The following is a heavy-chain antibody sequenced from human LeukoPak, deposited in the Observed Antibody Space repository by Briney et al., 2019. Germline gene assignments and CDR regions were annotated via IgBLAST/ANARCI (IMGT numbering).Heavy chain of an antibody. CDR2: ISGDGGDR. CDR1: GFTFSHYA. J-gene: IGHJ4*02. D-gene: IGHD6-19*01. Sequence: GGSLRLSCAASGFTFSHYAMHWVRQAPGKGLDWVSLISGDGGDRKYADSVKGRFTISRDNSKNSLYLQMNNLRIEDFALYYCTKDTDSRPGYSSGYYDYWGQGTLVTVSS. V-gene: IGHV3-43*02. CDR3: TKDTDSRPGYSSGYYDY.